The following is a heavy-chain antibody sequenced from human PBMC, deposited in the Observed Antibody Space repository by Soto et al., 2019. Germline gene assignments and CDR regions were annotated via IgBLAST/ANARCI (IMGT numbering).Heavy chain of an antibody. CDR3: ARRVRGVNDAFDV. V-gene: IGHV4-34*01. J-gene: IGHJ3*01. CDR2: INHSGSS. D-gene: IGHD3-10*01. Sequence: QVQLYQWGAGLLKPSETLSLTCAVYGGSFSDYYWTWIRQPPGKGLEWIGEINHSGSSNYHPSLKRRVTILVDTSKNEFSLKLTSVTAADTAVYFCARRVRGVNDAFDVWGQGTMVTISS. CDR1: GGSFSDYY.